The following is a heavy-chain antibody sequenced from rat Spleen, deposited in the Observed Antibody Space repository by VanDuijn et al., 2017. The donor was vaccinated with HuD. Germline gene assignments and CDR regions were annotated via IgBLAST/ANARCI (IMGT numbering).Heavy chain of an antibody. CDR3: TRGYYFDC. V-gene: IGHV5-20*01. CDR2: ISYDGSTP. CDR1: EFTFSNYD. J-gene: IGHJ2*01. Sequence: EVQLVESGGGLVQPGRSMKLSCAASEFTFSNYDMAWVRQAPTKGLEWVTSISYDGSTPYYRNSVRGRFTISRGNAKSTLYLQMDSLRSEDTATYYCTRGYYFDCWGRGVMVTVSS. D-gene: IGHD1-11*01.